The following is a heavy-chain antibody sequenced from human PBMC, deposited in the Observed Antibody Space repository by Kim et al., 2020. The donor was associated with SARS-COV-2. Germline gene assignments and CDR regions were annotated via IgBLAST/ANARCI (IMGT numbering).Heavy chain of an antibody. CDR1: GFTFSTYG. D-gene: IGHD6-19*01. Sequence: GGSLRLSCAASGFTFSTYGFHWVRQAPGKGLEWVAVISYDGSNKFYADSVKGRFTISRDSSKNTLYLQMNSLRAEDTAVYYCARDKCDRYSSGPCVWGQGTLVTVSS. CDR3: ARDKCDRYSSGPCV. CDR2: ISYDGSNK. J-gene: IGHJ4*02. V-gene: IGHV3-33*05.